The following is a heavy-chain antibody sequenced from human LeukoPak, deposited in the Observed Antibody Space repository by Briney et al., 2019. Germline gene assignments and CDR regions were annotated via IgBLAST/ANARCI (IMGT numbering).Heavy chain of an antibody. CDR3: ARGLSGYSSSLGN. CDR1: GFTFSTYS. Sequence: GGSLRLSCAASGFTFSTYSMNWVRQAPGKGLVWVSRINSDGSSTNYADSVKARFTISRDNAKNTLYLQMNSLRAEDTAVYYCARGLSGYSSSLGNWGQGTLVTVSS. D-gene: IGHD6-6*01. CDR2: INSDGSST. J-gene: IGHJ4*02. V-gene: IGHV3-74*01.